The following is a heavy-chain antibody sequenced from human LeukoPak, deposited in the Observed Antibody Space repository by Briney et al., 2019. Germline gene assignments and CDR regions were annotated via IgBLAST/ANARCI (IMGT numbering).Heavy chain of an antibody. V-gene: IGHV1-46*01. Sequence: GASVKVSCKASGYTFTSYYMHWVRKAPAQGLEWMGIINPSGGSTSYAQKFQGRVTMTRDTSTSTVYMELSSLRSEDTAVYYCARDVAGTIDYWGQGTLVTVSS. J-gene: IGHJ4*02. CDR2: INPSGGST. CDR1: GYTFTSYY. CDR3: ARDVAGTIDY. D-gene: IGHD6-19*01.